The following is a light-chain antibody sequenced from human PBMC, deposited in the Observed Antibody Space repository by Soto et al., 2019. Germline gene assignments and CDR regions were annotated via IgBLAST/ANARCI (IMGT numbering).Light chain of an antibody. CDR2: DVS. CDR1: SSNVGNNY. J-gene: IGLJ1*01. CDR3: CSFAGSYTLYV. V-gene: IGLV2-11*01. Sequence: QSVVTQPPSASGTPGQRVTISCSGSSSNVGNNYVSWYQQHPGKAPKLMIYDVSKRPSGVPDRFSGSKSGNTASLTISGLQAEDEADYYCCSFAGSYTLYVFGTGTKLTVL.